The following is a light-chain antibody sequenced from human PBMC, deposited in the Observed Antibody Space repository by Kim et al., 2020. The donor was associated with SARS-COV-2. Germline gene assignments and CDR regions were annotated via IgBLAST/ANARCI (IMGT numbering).Light chain of an antibody. CDR1: TPKIGMND. J-gene: IGLJ1*01. V-gene: IGLV1-51*01. CDR2: DNN. Sequence: QKVTISCSGGTPKIGMNDVSWDQHRPKAAPKLLIYDNNKRPSGIPDRFSGSKSGTSATLDISGVLTGDEADYYCAAGDNSLSAYVFGSGTKVTVL. CDR3: AAGDNSLSAYV.